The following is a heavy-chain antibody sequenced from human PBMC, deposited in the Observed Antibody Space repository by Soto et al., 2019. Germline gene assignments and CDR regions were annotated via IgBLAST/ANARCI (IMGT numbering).Heavy chain of an antibody. V-gene: IGHV4-34*01. J-gene: IGHJ5*02. D-gene: IGHD1-20*01. CDR1: GGSFSGYY. CDR3: ARSGITSFNLWRNNWFDP. Sequence: SETLSLTCAVYGGSFSGYYWSWIRQPPGKGLEWIGEINHSGSTNYNPSLKSRVTISVDTSKNQFSLKLSSVTAADTAVYYCARSGITSFNLWRNNWFDPWGQGTLVTVSS. CDR2: INHSGST.